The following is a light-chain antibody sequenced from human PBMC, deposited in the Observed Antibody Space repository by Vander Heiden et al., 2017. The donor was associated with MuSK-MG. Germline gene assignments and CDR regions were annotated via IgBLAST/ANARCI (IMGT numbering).Light chain of an antibody. CDR3: QQNDNWDPMT. V-gene: IGKV3-15*01. CDR2: DAS. Sequence: DIVMTQSPATLSVSPGERTTLSCRASQSVGTKLAWYQRKPGQAPRLLIYDASTRATGIPARFSGSGYGTEFTLTISSRQSEDFAVYYCQQNDNWDPMTFGQGTRLEI. J-gene: IGKJ5*01. CDR1: QSVGTK.